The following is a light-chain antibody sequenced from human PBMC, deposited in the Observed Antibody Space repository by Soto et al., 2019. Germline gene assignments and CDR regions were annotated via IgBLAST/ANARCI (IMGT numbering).Light chain of an antibody. J-gene: IGKJ5*01. CDR1: QSVSSY. V-gene: IGKV3-11*01. CDR3: HQRSNWPPEIT. Sequence: EIVLTQSPATLSLSPGERATLSCRASQSVSSYLAWYQQKPGQAPMLLIYDASNRATAIPARFSGSGSGTDFTLTISSLEPEDFAVYYCHQRSNWPPEITFGQGTRLEIK. CDR2: DAS.